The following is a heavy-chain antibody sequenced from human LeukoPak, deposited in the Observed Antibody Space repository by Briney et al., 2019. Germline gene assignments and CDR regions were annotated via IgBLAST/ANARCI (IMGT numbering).Heavy chain of an antibody. Sequence: PGGSLRLSCAASGFSFSTYAIHWVRQAPGKGLQWVAVISYDKNTKYYVDSVKGRFTVSRDNSKNTVYLQMNSLRPEDTGVYYCAKDSSGSYSHFDYWGQGTLVTVSS. V-gene: IGHV3-30*18. D-gene: IGHD3-22*01. CDR1: GFSFSTYA. J-gene: IGHJ4*02. CDR3: AKDSSGSYSHFDY. CDR2: ISYDKNTK.